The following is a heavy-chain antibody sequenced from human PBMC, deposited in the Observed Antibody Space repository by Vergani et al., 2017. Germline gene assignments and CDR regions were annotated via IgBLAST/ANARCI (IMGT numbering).Heavy chain of an antibody. J-gene: IGHJ6*03. D-gene: IGHD6-13*01. CDR1: GGSIRSTFYY. CDR2: IYYSGST. V-gene: IGHV4-39*01. Sequence: QLQLQESDPGLVKPSETLSLTCTVSGGSIRSTFYYWGWIRQPPGKGLEWIGTIYYSGSTYYNPSIKSRVTISVDTSKNQFSLKLNSVPAAYTAVYYCARHKEQLVPGNYYYYYYMDVWGKGTTVTGSS. CDR3: ARHKEQLVPGNYYYYYYMDV.